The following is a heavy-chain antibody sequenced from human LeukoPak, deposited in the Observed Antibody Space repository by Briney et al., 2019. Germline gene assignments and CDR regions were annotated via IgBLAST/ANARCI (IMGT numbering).Heavy chain of an antibody. CDR3: AANSADYNTLGSSYKV. Sequence: SETLSLTCIVSGGSISSSNYYWGWIRQSPGKGLEWIGSIYSRGTTYYNPSLKSRVTISVDTSKNQFSLKLNSVTAADTAVFYCAANSADYNTLGSSYKVWGQGTLVTVSS. D-gene: IGHD3-10*01. CDR2: IYSRGTT. V-gene: IGHV4-39*01. CDR1: GGSISSSNYY. J-gene: IGHJ4*02.